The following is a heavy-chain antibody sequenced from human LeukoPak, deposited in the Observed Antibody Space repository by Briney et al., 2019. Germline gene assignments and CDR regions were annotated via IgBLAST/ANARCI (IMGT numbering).Heavy chain of an antibody. J-gene: IGHJ4*02. Sequence: GGSLRLSCAASGFTFSSYAMSWVRQAPGKGLEWVSAISGSGGSTYYADSVKGRFTISRDNSKNTLYLQMNSLRVEDTAVYYCARDEVACSSPSCCFVYWGQGTRVTVSS. D-gene: IGHD2-2*01. CDR2: ISGSGGST. V-gene: IGHV3-23*01. CDR1: GFTFSSYA. CDR3: ARDEVACSSPSCCFVY.